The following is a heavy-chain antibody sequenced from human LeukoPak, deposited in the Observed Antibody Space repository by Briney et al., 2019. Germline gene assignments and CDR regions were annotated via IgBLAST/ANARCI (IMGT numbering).Heavy chain of an antibody. CDR2: ISSSSSYI. Sequence: PGGSLRLSCAASGFTFSSYSMNWVRQAPGKGLEWVSSISSSSSYIYYADSVKGRFTISRDNAKNSLYLQMNSLRAEDTAVYYCARDIQEAVPLTMIVVVITHAFDIWGQGTMVTVSS. V-gene: IGHV3-21*01. J-gene: IGHJ3*02. CDR1: GFTFSSYS. D-gene: IGHD3-22*01. CDR3: ARDIQEAVPLTMIVVVITHAFDI.